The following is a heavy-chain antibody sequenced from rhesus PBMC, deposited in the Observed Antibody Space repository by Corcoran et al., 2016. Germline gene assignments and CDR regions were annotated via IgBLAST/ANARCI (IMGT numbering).Heavy chain of an antibody. CDR2: ISIGGGST. V-gene: IGHV3-178*01. CDR3: ARGGQHYDYYFDY. D-gene: IGHD3-40*01. CDR1: GFTFSDYY. Sequence: EVQLVESGGGLAKPGGSLRLSCAASGFTFSDYYMAWARQAPVKGLEGVSRISIGGGSTWYADSVKGRFIISRENAKNTLYFQMNSLRAEDTAVYYCARGGQHYDYYFDYWGQGVLVTVSS. J-gene: IGHJ4*01.